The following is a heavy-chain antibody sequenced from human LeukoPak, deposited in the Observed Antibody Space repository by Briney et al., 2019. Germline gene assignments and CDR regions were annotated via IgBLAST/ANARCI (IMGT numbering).Heavy chain of an antibody. V-gene: IGHV3-23*01. Sequence: GGSLRLSCAVSGITLSNYGMSWVRQAPGKGLEWVAGISDSGGSTNYADSVKGRFTISRDNSKNTLYLQMNSLRGDDTAVYYCAKDLEFLYYMDVWGKGTTVTVSS. J-gene: IGHJ6*03. D-gene: IGHD3-10*01. CDR2: ISDSGGST. CDR3: AKDLEFLYYMDV. CDR1: GITLSNYG.